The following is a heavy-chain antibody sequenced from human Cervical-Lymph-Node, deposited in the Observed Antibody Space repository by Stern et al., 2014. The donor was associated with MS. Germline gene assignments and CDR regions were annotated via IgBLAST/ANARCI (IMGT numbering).Heavy chain of an antibody. D-gene: IGHD2-8*01. V-gene: IGHV3-74*02. CDR3: IRDLAGVASY. J-gene: IGHJ4*02. Sequence: EVQLVESGGGLVQPGGSLRLSCEGSGYSFSSYWMHWVRQVPGKGLVWVSRIDEYGSRTDYADSVRGRFTISRDNARDTLYLQMHNLRVEDTAVYYCIRDLAGVASYWGQGALVTVSS. CDR2: IDEYGSRT. CDR1: GYSFSSYW.